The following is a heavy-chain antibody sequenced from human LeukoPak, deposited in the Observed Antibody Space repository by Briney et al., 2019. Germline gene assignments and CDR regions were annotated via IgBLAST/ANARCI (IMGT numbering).Heavy chain of an antibody. CDR1: GFTFSSYG. Sequence: GGSLRLSCAASGFTFSSYGMHWVRQAPGKGLEWVAFIRYDGSNKYYADSVKGRFTISRDNSKNTLYLQMNSLRVEGTAVYYCAKGGLVPSTFDAFDIWGQGTMVTVSS. J-gene: IGHJ3*02. CDR2: IRYDGSNK. V-gene: IGHV3-30*02. CDR3: AKGGLVPSTFDAFDI. D-gene: IGHD2-2*01.